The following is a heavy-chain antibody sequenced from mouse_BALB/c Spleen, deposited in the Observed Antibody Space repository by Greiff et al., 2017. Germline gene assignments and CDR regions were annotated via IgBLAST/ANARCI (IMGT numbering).Heavy chain of an antibody. CDR2: ISSGSSTI. D-gene: IGHD2-3*01. Sequence: EVQLVESGGGLVQPGGSRKLSCAASGFTFSSFGMHWVRQAPEKGLEWVAYISSGSSTIYYADTVKGRFTISRDNPKNTLFLQMTSLRSEDTAMYYCARRYDGYLSMDYWGQGTSVTVSS. CDR1: GFTFSSFG. V-gene: IGHV5-17*02. CDR3: ARRYDGYLSMDY. J-gene: IGHJ4*01.